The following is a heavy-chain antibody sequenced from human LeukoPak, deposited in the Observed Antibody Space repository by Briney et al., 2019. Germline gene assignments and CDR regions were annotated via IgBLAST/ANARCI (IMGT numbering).Heavy chain of an antibody. CDR2: IYYSGST. CDR1: GGSISSYY. V-gene: IGHV4-59*08. D-gene: IGHD3-10*01. CDR3: ASDLIRRGNAFDI. Sequence: SETLSLTCTVSGGSISSYYWSWIRQPPGMGLEWIGYIYYSGSTNYNPSLKSRVTISVDTSKNQFSLKLSSVTAADTAVYYCASDLIRRGNAFDIWGQGTMVTVSS. J-gene: IGHJ3*02.